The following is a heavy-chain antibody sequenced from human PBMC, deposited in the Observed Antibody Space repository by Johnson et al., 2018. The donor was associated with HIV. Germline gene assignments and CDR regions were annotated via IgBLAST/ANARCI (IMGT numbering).Heavy chain of an antibody. CDR1: CFTFSRYG. D-gene: IGHD5-24*01. Sequence: QVQPVESGGGVLQPGAPPSPSCAASCFTFSRYGMHWVRQAPGTGLEWVTVIPYAGSHKYYADSVKARFTLSRENAKTSLYLQMNRLRAGDTAVYYCARAIGDGYPGMKAFDIWGQETMVTVSS. J-gene: IGHJ3*02. CDR2: IPYAGSHK. V-gene: IGHV3-30*03. CDR3: ARAIGDGYPGMKAFDI.